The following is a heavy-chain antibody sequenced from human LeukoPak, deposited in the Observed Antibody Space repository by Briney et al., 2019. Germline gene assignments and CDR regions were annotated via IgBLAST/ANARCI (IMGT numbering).Heavy chain of an antibody. CDR2: ISYDGSNK. D-gene: IGHD3-22*01. Sequence: GRSLRLSCAASGFTFSSYGMHWVRQAPGKGREGVAVISYDGSNKYYADSVKGRFTISRDNSKNTLYLQMNSLRAEDTAVYYCAKDLGYYDSYFDYWGQGTLVTVSS. J-gene: IGHJ4*02. V-gene: IGHV3-30*18. CDR3: AKDLGYYDSYFDY. CDR1: GFTFSSYG.